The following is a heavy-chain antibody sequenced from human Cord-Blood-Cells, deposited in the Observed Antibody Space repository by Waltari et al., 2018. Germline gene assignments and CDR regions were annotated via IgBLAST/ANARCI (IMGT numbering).Heavy chain of an antibody. J-gene: IGHJ3*02. V-gene: IGHV3-30-3*01. CDR3: ARGSINYGTDAFDI. CDR1: GFTFSSYA. D-gene: IGHD1-1*01. Sequence: QVQLVESGGGVVQHGRSLRLSCAASGFTFSSYAMHWVRQAPGKGLEWVAVISYDGSNKYYADSVKGRFTISRDNSKNTLYLQMNSLRAEDTAVYYCARGSINYGTDAFDIWGQGTMVTVSS. CDR2: ISYDGSNK.